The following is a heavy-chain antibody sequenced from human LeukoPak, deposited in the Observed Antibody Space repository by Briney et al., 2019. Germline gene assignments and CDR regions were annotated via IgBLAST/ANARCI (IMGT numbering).Heavy chain of an antibody. J-gene: IGHJ3*02. CDR3: ALVSVVVTASDAFDI. Sequence: ASVKVSCKASGYTFTSYDINWVRQATGQGLEWMGWMNPNSGNTGYAQKFQGRATITRNTSISTAYMELSSLRSEDTAVYYCALVSVVVTASDAFDIWGQGTMVTVSS. CDR1: GYTFTSYD. V-gene: IGHV1-8*03. CDR2: MNPNSGNT. D-gene: IGHD2-21*02.